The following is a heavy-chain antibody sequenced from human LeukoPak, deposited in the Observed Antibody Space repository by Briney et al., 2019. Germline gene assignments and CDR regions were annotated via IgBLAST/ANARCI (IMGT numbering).Heavy chain of an antibody. CDR3: ARHEYYGSGSQHIFDY. Sequence: SETLSLTCAVYGGSFSGYYWSWIRQPPGKGLEWIGEINHSGSTNYNPSLKSRVTISVDTSKNQFSLKLSSVTAADTTVYYCARHEYYGSGSQHIFDYWGQGTLVTVSS. CDR2: INHSGST. CDR1: GGSFSGYY. V-gene: IGHV4-34*01. D-gene: IGHD3-10*01. J-gene: IGHJ4*02.